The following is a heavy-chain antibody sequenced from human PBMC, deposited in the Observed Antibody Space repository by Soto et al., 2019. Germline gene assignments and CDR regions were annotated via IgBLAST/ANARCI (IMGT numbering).Heavy chain of an antibody. J-gene: IGHJ4*01. CDR3: TLRQDTSRGPIY. V-gene: IGHV2-5*01. D-gene: IGHD6-13*01. CDR2: SN. Sequence: SGPTLVNPTQTLTLTCSVSDFSLPTRGLTLGWIRQPPGKAPAWIALSNQYSPSLQSRRTYIEDISKNQGVLALTNMDPVDTATYSCTLRQDTSRGPIYWAHGILVTVSS. CDR1: DFSLPTRGLT.